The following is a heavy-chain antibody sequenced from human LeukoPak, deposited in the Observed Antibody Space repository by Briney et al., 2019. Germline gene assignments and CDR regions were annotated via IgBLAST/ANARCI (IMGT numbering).Heavy chain of an antibody. CDR1: GFTFSSYW. Sequence: GGSLRLSCAASGFTFSSYWMHWVRQAPGKGLVWVSRINSDGSSTSYADSVKGRFTISRDNAKNTLYLQMNSLRAEDTAVYYCARDIGAAPPHYYYGMDVWGQGTTVTVSS. V-gene: IGHV3-74*01. D-gene: IGHD6-6*01. J-gene: IGHJ6*02. CDR3: ARDIGAAPPHYYYGMDV. CDR2: INSDGSST.